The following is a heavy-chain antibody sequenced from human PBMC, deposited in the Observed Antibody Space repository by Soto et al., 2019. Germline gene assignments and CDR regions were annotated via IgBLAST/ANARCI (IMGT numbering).Heavy chain of an antibody. CDR3: ARDYYYDSSGSLLLGRNWFDP. CDR1: GYTFTSYG. D-gene: IGHD3-22*01. CDR2: ISAYNGNT. J-gene: IGHJ5*02. V-gene: IGHV1-18*04. Sequence: ASVKVSCKASGYTFTSYGISWVRQAPGQGLEWMGWISAYNGNTNYAQKLQGRVTMTTDTSTSTAYMELRSLRSDDTAVYYCARDYYYDSSGSLLLGRNWFDPWGQGTLVTVSS.